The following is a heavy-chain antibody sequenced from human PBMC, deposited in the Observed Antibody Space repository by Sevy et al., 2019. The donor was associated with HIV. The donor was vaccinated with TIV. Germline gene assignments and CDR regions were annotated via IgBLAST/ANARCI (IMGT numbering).Heavy chain of an antibody. CDR3: VRLYCSGGSCYPIYYFDY. D-gene: IGHD2-15*01. J-gene: IGHJ4*02. V-gene: IGHV4-30-4*01. CDR1: GGSISSGDYY. CDR2: LYYSGNT. Sequence: SETLSLICTVSGGSISSGDYYWSWIRQPPGKGLEWIGYLYYSGNTNYNPSLKSRVTISLDTFKNQFSLKLSSVTAADTAVYYCVRLYCSGGSCYPIYYFDYWGQGTLVTVSS.